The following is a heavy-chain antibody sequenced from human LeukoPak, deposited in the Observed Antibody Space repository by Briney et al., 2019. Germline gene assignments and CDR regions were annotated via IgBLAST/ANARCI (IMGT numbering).Heavy chain of an antibody. J-gene: IGHJ3*02. CDR3: AREGYGSGPPPNALDI. V-gene: IGHV4-38-2*02. CDR2: IHHSGST. CDR1: GYSISSGYY. Sequence: SQTLALTGTVSGYSISSGYYWGWIRQPPGKGLEWIGSIHHSGSTYNNPSLKSRVTISVDTSKNQFSLKLSSVTAADTAVYYCAREGYGSGPPPNALDIWGQGTMVTVSS. D-gene: IGHD3-10*01.